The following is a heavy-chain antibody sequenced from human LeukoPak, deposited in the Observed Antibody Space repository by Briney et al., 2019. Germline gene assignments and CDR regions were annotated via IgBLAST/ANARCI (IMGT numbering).Heavy chain of an antibody. Sequence: GGSLTLSCTVSGFTFSSYSMNWVRQPPGKGLERVSYISSSSSTIYYSDPVMGRLTISSDNAKNSLYRQMISLRAEDTAVYYCARDGPSYYDFWSGYLGAFDIWGQGTMVTVSS. D-gene: IGHD3-3*01. V-gene: IGHV3-48*01. J-gene: IGHJ3*02. CDR3: ARDGPSYYDFWSGYLGAFDI. CDR1: GFTFSSYS. CDR2: ISSSSSTI.